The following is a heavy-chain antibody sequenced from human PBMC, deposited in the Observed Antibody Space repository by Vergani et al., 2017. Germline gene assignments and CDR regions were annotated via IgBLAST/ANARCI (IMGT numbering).Heavy chain of an antibody. J-gene: IGHJ4*02. CDR1: GYSFTSYW. CDR3: ARHGPLCYYDSSGYSSIDY. CDR2: IDPSDSYT. D-gene: IGHD3-22*01. Sequence: EVQLVQSGAEVKKPGESLRISCKGSGYSFTSYWISWVRQMPGKGLEWMGRIDPSDSYTNYSPSFQVHVTISADKSISTACLQWSSLKASDTAMYYCARHGPLCYYDSSGYSSIDYWGQGTLVTVSS. V-gene: IGHV5-10-1*03.